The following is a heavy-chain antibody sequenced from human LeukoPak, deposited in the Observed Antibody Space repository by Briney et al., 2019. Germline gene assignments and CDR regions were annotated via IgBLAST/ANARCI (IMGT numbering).Heavy chain of an antibody. CDR2: IRSKAYGGTT. Sequence: GGSLRLSCTASGFTFGDYAMSWFRQAPGKGLEWVGFIRSKAYGGTTEYAASVKGRFTISRDDSKSIAYLQMNSLKTEDTAAYYCTHTSMTTTGVAFDIWGQGTMVTVSS. D-gene: IGHD4-17*01. J-gene: IGHJ3*02. V-gene: IGHV3-49*03. CDR1: GFTFGDYA. CDR3: THTSMTTTGVAFDI.